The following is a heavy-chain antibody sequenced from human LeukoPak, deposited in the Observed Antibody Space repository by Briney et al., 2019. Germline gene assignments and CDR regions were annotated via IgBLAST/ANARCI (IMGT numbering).Heavy chain of an antibody. V-gene: IGHV3-23*01. J-gene: IGHJ5*01. CDR3: AKGGGSNWYDY. CDR2: ISGSGGST. D-gene: IGHD2-15*01. Sequence: PGGSLRLSCAASGFTFRSYAMSWVRQAPGKGLEWVSSISGSGGSTYYADSVKGRFTISRDNSKNTLHLQMNSLRAEDTAVYYCAKGGGSNWYDYWGQGTPVTVSS. CDR1: GFTFRSYA.